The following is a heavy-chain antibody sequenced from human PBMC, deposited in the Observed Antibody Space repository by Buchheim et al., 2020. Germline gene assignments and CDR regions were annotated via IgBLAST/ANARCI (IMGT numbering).Heavy chain of an antibody. CDR3: AKDKGELSFFFDY. V-gene: IGHV3-30*18. CDR1: GFTFSSNG. Sequence: QVQLVESGGGVVQPGRSLRLSCAASGFTFSSNGMHWVRQAPGRGLQWVAVILYDGSHKDYADSVKGRFTIPRDNSKNRLYLQMNSLRDEDTAVYYCAKDKGELSFFFDYWGQGTL. CDR2: ILYDGSHK. J-gene: IGHJ4*02. D-gene: IGHD3-16*02.